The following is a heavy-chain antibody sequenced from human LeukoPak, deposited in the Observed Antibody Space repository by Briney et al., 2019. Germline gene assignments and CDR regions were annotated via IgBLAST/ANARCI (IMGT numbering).Heavy chain of an antibody. CDR3: AIPGIAVAGTDFDY. V-gene: IGHV3-30*03. J-gene: IGHJ4*02. Sequence: GRSLRLSCAASGFTFSSYGMHWVRQAPGNGLEWVAVISYDGSNKYYADSVKGRFTISRDNSKNTLYLQMNSLRAEDTAVYYCAIPGIAVAGTDFDYWGQGTLVTVSS. CDR2: ISYDGSNK. CDR1: GFTFSSYG. D-gene: IGHD6-19*01.